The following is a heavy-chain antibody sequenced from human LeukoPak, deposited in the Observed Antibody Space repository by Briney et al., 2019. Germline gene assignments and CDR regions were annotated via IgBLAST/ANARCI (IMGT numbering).Heavy chain of an antibody. D-gene: IGHD3-9*01. CDR1: GSTFDDYG. V-gene: IGHV3-20*04. J-gene: IGHJ4*02. CDR3: ARGSTHYDVLTGYHYYFDY. CDR2: INWNGDNT. Sequence: GGSLRLSCAASGSTFDDYGMSWVRQAPGKGLEWVSGINWNGDNTNYADSLKGRFTISRDNAKNSLYLQMNSLRAEDTALYCCARGSTHYDVLTGYHYYFDYWGQGTLVTVSS.